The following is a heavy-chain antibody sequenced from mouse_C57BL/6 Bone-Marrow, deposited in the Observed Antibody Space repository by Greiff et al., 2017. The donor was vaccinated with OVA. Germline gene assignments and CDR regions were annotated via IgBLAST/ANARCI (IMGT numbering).Heavy chain of an antibody. CDR3: ARGGVAY. CDR2: IIDGGSYT. Sequence: DVKLVESGGGLVKPGGSLKLSCAASGFTFSSYAMSWVRQTPEKRLEWVATIIDGGSYTYYLDNVKGRFTISRDNAKNHLYLQMSHMKSEGTAMYNCARGGVAYWGKETMVTVSA. CDR1: GFTFSSYA. J-gene: IGHJ3*01. D-gene: IGHD1-1*02. V-gene: IGHV5-4*03.